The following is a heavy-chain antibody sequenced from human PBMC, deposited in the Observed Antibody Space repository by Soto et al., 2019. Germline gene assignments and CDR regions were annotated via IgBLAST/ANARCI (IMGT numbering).Heavy chain of an antibody. J-gene: IGHJ4*02. CDR1: GFSVTDTQ. CDR3: AAGLDAY. V-gene: IGHV3-53*02. Sequence: EVQLVETGGGLIQPGGSLRLSCAVSGFSVTDTQVTWVRQAPGKGLEWVCVIYSGGTTNYADSVKGRFTISRDNSRNTVYLQMNSLRDEYSAVYYCAAGLDAYWGQGTQVTVSS. CDR2: IYSGGTT.